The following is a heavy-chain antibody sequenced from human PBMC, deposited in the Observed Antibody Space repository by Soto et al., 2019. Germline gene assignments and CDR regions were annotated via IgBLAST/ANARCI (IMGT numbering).Heavy chain of an antibody. D-gene: IGHD6-6*01. Sequence: ASVKVSCKASGYTFTGYYMHWVRQAPGQGLEWMGWINPNSGGTNYAQKFQGRVTMTRDTSISTAYMELSRLRSDDTAVYYCARQKGPRRDSSSSNWFDPWGQGTLVTVSS. CDR3: ARQKGPRRDSSSSNWFDP. V-gene: IGHV1-2*02. CDR1: GYTFTGYY. CDR2: INPNSGGT. J-gene: IGHJ5*02.